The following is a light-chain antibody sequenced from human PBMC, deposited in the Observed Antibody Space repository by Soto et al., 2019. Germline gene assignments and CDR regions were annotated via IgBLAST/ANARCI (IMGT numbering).Light chain of an antibody. J-gene: IGKJ1*01. V-gene: IGKV1-33*01. CDR2: DAS. Sequence: DIQMTQSPSSLSASVGDRVTITCQASQDISNYLNWYQQKPGKAPKLLIYDASNLETGVPSRFSGSGSGTDFTFTIISLQPEDITTYYCQQHDNPTWTFGQGTKVEIK. CDR1: QDISNY. CDR3: QQHDNPTWT.